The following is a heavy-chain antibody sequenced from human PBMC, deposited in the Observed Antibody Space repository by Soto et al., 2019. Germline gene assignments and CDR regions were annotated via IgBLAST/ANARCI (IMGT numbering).Heavy chain of an antibody. CDR2: MCSYGEVI. Sequence: LRLSCAASGFDFSVTCMSWIRQAPGKGLEWVSHMCSYGEVIQYAASVRGRFTISRDNAENSVYLEMESLRDEDTALYYCARDVDADFRTDFDYWGRGTLVTVSS. CDR1: GFDFSVTC. J-gene: IGHJ4*02. D-gene: IGHD4-17*01. CDR3: ARDVDADFRTDFDY. V-gene: IGHV3-11*01.